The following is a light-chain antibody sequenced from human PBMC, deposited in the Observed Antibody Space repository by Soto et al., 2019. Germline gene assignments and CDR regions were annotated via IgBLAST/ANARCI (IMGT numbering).Light chain of an antibody. Sequence: DIQMTQSPSTLSASVGDRVTITCRASQSISSWLAWYQQKPGKAPKLLIYKASSLESGVPSRFSGSGSGTEFPPTISSLQPDDFATYYCQQSFTFGPVTKVDIK. CDR1: QSISSW. J-gene: IGKJ3*01. CDR2: KAS. CDR3: QQSFT. V-gene: IGKV1-5*03.